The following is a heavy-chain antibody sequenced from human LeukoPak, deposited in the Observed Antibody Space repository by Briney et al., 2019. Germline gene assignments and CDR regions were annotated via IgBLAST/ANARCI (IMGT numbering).Heavy chain of an antibody. CDR2: IYYSGST. CDR1: GGSISSRNW. CDR3: ARDSY. V-gene: IGHV4-4*02. J-gene: IGHJ4*02. Sequence: PSETLSLTCAVSGGSISSRNWWSWVRQPPGKGLEWIGYIYYSGSTNYNPSLKSRVTISVDTSKNQFSLKLSSVTAADTAVYYCARDSYWGQGTLVTVSS.